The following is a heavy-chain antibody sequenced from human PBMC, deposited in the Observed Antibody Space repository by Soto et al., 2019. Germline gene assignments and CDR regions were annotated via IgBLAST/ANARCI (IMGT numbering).Heavy chain of an antibody. CDR2: IYYSGST. Sequence: SETLSLTCTVSGGSVSSGSYYWSWIRQPPVKGLEWIGYIYYSGSTNYNPSLRSRVTISVDTSKNQFSRKLSSWTAGGTAVYYFARGEDIVVVPRSLGGVFDIWGQGTTVTVS. CDR1: GGSVSSGSYY. D-gene: IGHD2-15*01. V-gene: IGHV4-61*01. CDR3: ARGEDIVVVPRSLGGVFDI. J-gene: IGHJ3*02.